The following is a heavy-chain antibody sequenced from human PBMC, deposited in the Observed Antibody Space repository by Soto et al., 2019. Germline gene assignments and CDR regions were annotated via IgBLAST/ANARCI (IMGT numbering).Heavy chain of an antibody. D-gene: IGHD6-6*01. CDR3: ARESAARPRDYYYGMDV. Sequence: ASVKVSCKASGYTFTSYGISWVRQAPGQGLEWMGWISAYNGNTNYAQKLQGRVTMTTDTSTGTAYMELRSLRSDDTAVYYCARESAARPRDYYYGMDVWGQGTTVTVS. V-gene: IGHV1-18*01. J-gene: IGHJ6*02. CDR2: ISAYNGNT. CDR1: GYTFTSYG.